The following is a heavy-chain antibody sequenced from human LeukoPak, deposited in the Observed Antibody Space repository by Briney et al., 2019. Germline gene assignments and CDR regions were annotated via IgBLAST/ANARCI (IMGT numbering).Heavy chain of an antibody. J-gene: IGHJ5*02. Sequence: GGSLRLSCAASGFTLSSYAMSWVRQAPGKGLEWVSAISGSGGSTYYADSVKGRFTISRDNSKNTLYLQMNSLRAEDTAVYYCAKALLRYNWFDPWGQGTLVTVSS. CDR2: ISGSGGST. V-gene: IGHV3-23*01. D-gene: IGHD3-3*01. CDR1: GFTLSSYA. CDR3: AKALLRYNWFDP.